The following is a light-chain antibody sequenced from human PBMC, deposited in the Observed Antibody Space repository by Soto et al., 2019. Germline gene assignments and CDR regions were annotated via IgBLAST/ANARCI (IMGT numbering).Light chain of an antibody. Sequence: EIVMTQSPATLSVSPGERATLSCGASQSVTSDLAWYQLKPGQAPRLLIYGASTRATGIPARFSGSGSGTDFTLTIYSLQSEDFAVYYCQQYNDWPRTFGQGTKVDNK. J-gene: IGKJ1*01. V-gene: IGKV3-15*01. CDR2: GAS. CDR3: QQYNDWPRT. CDR1: QSVTSD.